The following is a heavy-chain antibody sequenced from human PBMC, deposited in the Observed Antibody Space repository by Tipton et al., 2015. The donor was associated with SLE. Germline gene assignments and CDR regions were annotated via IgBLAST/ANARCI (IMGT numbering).Heavy chain of an antibody. CDR3: ASDTGNRWGPYYFDY. V-gene: IGHV4-4*08. D-gene: IGHD1-14*01. CDR2: IYTSGST. Sequence: LRLSCTVSGGSISSQYWSWIRQPPGKGLEWIGRIYTSGSTNYNPSLKSRVTISVDTSKNQFSLKLSSVTAAYTAIYYCASDTGNRWGPYYFDYWGQGTLVTVSS. CDR1: GGSISSQY. J-gene: IGHJ4*02.